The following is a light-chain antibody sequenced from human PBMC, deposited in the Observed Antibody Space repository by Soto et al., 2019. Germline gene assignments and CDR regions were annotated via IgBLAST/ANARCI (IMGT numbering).Light chain of an antibody. CDR2: GAS. V-gene: IGKV3-20*01. Sequence: EIVLTQSPGTLSLSPGERATLSCRASQSVSSSYLAWYQQKPGKAPRLLIYGASSRATGIPDRFSGSGSGTDFTLTISRLEPEDFALYYCQQYGSSPLTFGGGTKVEIK. CDR1: QSVSSSY. CDR3: QQYGSSPLT. J-gene: IGKJ4*01.